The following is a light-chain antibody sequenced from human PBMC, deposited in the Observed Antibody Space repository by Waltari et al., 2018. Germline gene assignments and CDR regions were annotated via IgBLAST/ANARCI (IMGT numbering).Light chain of an antibody. J-gene: IGKJ1*01. CDR2: LGS. CDR3: QHANNFPRT. Sequence: DIVMTQSPLSLPVPPGEPASISCRSSQSLLHRNGYNYLDWYLQKPGQSPQLLIYLGSNRASGVPDRFSGSGSVTDFTLTISNLQPEDFATYYCQHANNFPRTFGQGTKVEIK. CDR1: QSLLHRNGYNY. V-gene: IGKV2-28*01.